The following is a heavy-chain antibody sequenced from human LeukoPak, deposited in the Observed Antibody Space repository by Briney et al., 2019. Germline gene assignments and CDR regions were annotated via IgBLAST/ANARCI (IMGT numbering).Heavy chain of an antibody. Sequence: GGSLRLSCAASGFTFRNYRMNWVRQAPGKGLEWVSSISSSSIYIYYADSLKGRFTISRDNAKNSLYLQMNSLRPEDTAVYYRVRGFEGGRYDAFDIWGQGTMVTVSS. D-gene: IGHD2-15*01. CDR1: GFTFRNYR. J-gene: IGHJ3*02. CDR2: ISSSSIYI. V-gene: IGHV3-21*01. CDR3: VRGFEGGRYDAFDI.